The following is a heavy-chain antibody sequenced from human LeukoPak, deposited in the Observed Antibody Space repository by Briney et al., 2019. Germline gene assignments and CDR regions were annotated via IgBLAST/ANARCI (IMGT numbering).Heavy chain of an antibody. CDR2: IYHSGST. CDR3: ARQLDHYDNIYYFDY. J-gene: IGHJ4*02. Sequence: SETLSLTCTVSAYSISSAYYWGWIRQPPGQGLEWIGSIYHSGSTYYNPSLKSRVTISVDTSKNQFSLRLTSVTAADTAVYYCARQLDHYDNIYYFDYWGQGTLVTVSS. CDR1: AYSISSAYY. V-gene: IGHV4-38-2*02. D-gene: IGHD3-16*01.